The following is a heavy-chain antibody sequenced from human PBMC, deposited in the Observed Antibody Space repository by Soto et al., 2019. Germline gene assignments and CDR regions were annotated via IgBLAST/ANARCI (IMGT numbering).Heavy chain of an antibody. CDR1: GFTFSSYS. D-gene: IGHD6-19*01. Sequence: GGSLRLSCAASGFTFSSYSMNWVRQAPGRGLQWLSYISSSSTTIYYADSVKGRFTISRDNAKNSLYLQMNSLRAEDPAVYYCARVIANSGYSSGWSLQHWGKGTLVTVCS. CDR3: ARVIANSGYSSGWSLQH. V-gene: IGHV3-48*01. J-gene: IGHJ1*01. CDR2: ISSSSTTI.